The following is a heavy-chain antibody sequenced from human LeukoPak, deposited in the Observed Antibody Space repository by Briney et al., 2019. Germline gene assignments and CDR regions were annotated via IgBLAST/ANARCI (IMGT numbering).Heavy chain of an antibody. D-gene: IGHD2-15*01. CDR2: IIPIFGTA. Sequence: SVKVSCKASGGTFSSYAISWVRQAPGQGLEWMGRIIPIFGTANYAQKFQGRVTITTDESTSTAYMELSSLRSEDTAVCYCARESSQGIVVVVAENWFDPWGQGTLVTVSS. V-gene: IGHV1-69*05. CDR3: ARESSQGIVVVVAENWFDP. J-gene: IGHJ5*02. CDR1: GGTFSSYA.